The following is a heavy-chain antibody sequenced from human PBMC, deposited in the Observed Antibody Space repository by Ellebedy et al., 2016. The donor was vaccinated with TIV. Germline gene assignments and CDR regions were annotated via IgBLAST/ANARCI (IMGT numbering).Heavy chain of an antibody. V-gene: IGHV1-69*04. CDR1: GGTFSSYA. D-gene: IGHD5-12*01. CDR2: IIPILGIA. J-gene: IGHJ3*02. Sequence: SVKVSCXASGGTFSSYAISWVRQAPGQGLEWMGRIIPILGIANYAQKFQGRVTITADKSTSTAYMELSSLRSEDTAVYYCEVGYRPDAFDIWGQGTMVTVSS. CDR3: EVGYRPDAFDI.